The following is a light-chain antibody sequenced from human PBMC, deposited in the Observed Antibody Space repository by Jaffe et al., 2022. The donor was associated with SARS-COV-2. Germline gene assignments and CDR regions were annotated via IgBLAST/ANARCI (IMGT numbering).Light chain of an antibody. CDR2: EVT. CDR3: SSYTSSRSWV. Sequence: QSALTQPASVSASPGQSITISCTGTSSDVGGYNYVSWYQQYPGKAPKLMIYEVTNRPSGVSNRFSGSKSGNTASLTISGLQAEDEADYYCSSYTSSRSWVFGGGTKLTVL. J-gene: IGLJ3*02. CDR1: SSDVGGYNY. V-gene: IGLV2-14*01.